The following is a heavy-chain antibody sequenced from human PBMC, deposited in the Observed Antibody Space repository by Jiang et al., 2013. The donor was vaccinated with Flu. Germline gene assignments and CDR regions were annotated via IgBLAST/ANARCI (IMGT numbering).Heavy chain of an antibody. J-gene: IGHJ6*02. CDR3: ARETMVRGSTRYYYGMDV. V-gene: IGHV6-1*01. D-gene: IGHD3-10*01. CDR2: TYYRSKWYN. CDR1: GDSVSSNSAA. Sequence: TSQTLSLTCAISGDSVSSNSAAWNWIRQSPSRGLEWLGRTYYRSKWYNDYAVSVKSRITINPDTSKNQFSLQLNSVTPEDTAVYYCARETMVRGSTRYYYGMDVWGQGTTVTVSS.